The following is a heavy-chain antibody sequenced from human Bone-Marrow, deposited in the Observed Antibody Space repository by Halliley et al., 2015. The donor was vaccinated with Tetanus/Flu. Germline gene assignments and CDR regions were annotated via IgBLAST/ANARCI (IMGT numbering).Heavy chain of an antibody. CDR1: GGSISSSSYY. J-gene: IGHJ4*02. V-gene: IGHV4-39*07. Sequence: TLSLTCTVSGGSISSSSYYWGWIRQPPGKGLEWIGSIYYSGNKNYNPPVKSRLAISVDKSKNEFSLNLTSVTAADTAVYYCARGGARRHYASSATGVFDYWGQGTLVTVSS. D-gene: IGHD3-22*01. CDR3: ARGGARRHYASSATGVFDY. CDR2: IYYSGNK.